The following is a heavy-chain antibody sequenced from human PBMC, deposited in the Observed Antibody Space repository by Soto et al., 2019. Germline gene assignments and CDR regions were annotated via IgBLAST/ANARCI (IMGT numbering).Heavy chain of an antibody. CDR3: ARGRNWFDP. CDR2: INHSGST. J-gene: IGHJ5*02. Sequence: SETLSLTCAVYGGSFSGYYWSWIRQPPGKGLEWIGEINHSGSTNYNPSLKRRVTISVDTSKNQFAVKRSSVTAADTAVYYCARGRNWFDPWGQGTLVTVSS. CDR1: GGSFSGYY. V-gene: IGHV4-34*01.